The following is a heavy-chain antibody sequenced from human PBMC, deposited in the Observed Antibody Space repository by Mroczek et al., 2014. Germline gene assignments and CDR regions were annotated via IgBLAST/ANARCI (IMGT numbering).Heavy chain of an antibody. CDR3: ARVVWFGELLGGRNWFDP. D-gene: IGHD3-10*01. V-gene: IGHV4-34*01. J-gene: IGHJ5*02. CDR1: GGSFSGYY. CDR2: INHSGST. Sequence: QVQLQQWGAGLLKPSETLSLTCAVYGGSFSGYYWSWIRQPPGKGLEWIGEINHSGSTNYNPSLKSRVTISVDTSKNQFSLKLSSVTAADTAVYYCARVVWFGELLGGRNWFDPWGQGTLVTVSS.